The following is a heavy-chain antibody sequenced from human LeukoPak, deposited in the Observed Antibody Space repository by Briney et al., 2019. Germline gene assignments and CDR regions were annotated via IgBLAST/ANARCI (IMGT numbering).Heavy chain of an antibody. J-gene: IGHJ5*02. Sequence: ASVKVSCRASGYTFTGYYMHWVRQAPGQGLEWMGWINPNSGGTNYAQKFQGRVTMTTDTSISTAYMELSRLRSDDTAVYYCARAKNSPMVRGVLGWVRRELKNPPAGFDPWGQGTLVTVSS. D-gene: IGHD3-10*01. V-gene: IGHV1-2*02. CDR2: INPNSGGT. CDR1: GYTFTGYY. CDR3: ARAKNSPMVRGVLGWVRRELKNPPAGFDP.